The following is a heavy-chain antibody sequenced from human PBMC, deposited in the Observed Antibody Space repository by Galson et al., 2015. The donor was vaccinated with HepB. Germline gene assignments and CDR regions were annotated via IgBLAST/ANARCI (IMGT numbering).Heavy chain of an antibody. J-gene: IGHJ4*02. Sequence: SLRLSCAVSGFTFSSYWMSWVRQAPGKGLEWVANIKQDGNEKYYMDSVKGRFTISRDNAKNSLYLQMNRLRVEDTAVYYCARRSGSYFDVIVGLFDYWGQGTLITVSS. D-gene: IGHD1-26*01. V-gene: IGHV3-7*01. CDR1: GFTFSSYW. CDR3: ARRSGSYFDVIVGLFDY. CDR2: IKQDGNEK.